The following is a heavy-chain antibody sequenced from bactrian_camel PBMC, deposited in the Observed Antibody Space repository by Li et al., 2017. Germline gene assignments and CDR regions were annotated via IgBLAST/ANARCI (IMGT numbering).Heavy chain of an antibody. J-gene: IGHJ4*01. CDR2: IYTGDDRT. CDR1: GFTDTGNY. CDR3: ATDRLLMRPLNPSEYQI. Sequence: DVQLVESGGGSVQAGGSLRLSCKGSGFTDTGNYMAWFHGPGNERANSREGVACIYTGDDRTYYADSVKGRFAIFQDTAKNTVVLQLNDLRPEDTGTYYCATDRLLMRPLNPSEYQIWGQGTQVTVS. D-gene: IGHD4*01. V-gene: IGHV3S40*01.